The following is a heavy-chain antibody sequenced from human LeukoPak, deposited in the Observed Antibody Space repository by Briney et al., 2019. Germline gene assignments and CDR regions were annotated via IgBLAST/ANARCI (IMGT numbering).Heavy chain of an antibody. J-gene: IGHJ4*02. D-gene: IGHD3-22*01. V-gene: IGHV3-23*01. CDR3: AKTPNRYYDSSGSRFDY. Sequence: PGGSLRLSCAASGFTFSSYGMSWVRQAPGKGLEWVAAISGSGGSTYYADSVKGRFTISRDNSKNKLYLQMNSLRAEDTAVYFCAKTPNRYYDSSGSRFDYWGQGTLVTVSS. CDR1: GFTFSSYG. CDR2: ISGSGGST.